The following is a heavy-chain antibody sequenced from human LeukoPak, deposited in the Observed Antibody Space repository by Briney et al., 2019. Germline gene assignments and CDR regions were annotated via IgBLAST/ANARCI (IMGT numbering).Heavy chain of an antibody. J-gene: IGHJ4*02. CDR2: INHSGST. V-gene: IGHV4-34*01. D-gene: IGHD6-13*01. CDR1: GGSFSGYY. CDR3: ASPVKAYSSSWYGY. Sequence: SETLSLTCAVYGGSFSGYYWSWIRQPPGKGLEWIGEINHSGSTNYNPSLKSRVTISVDTSKNQSSLKLSSVTAADTAVYYCASPVKAYSSSWYGYWGQGTLVTVSS.